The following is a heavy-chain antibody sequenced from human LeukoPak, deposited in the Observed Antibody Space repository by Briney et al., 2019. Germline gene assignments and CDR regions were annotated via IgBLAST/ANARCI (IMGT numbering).Heavy chain of an antibody. CDR2: IYYSGST. CDR1: GGSISSSSYY. J-gene: IGHJ5*02. D-gene: IGHD4-17*01. V-gene: IGHV4-39*07. CDR3: ARVEYGDYGWFDP. Sequence: PSETLSLTCTVSGGSISSSSYYWGWIRQPPGKGLEWIGSIYYSGSTYYNPSLKSRVTISLDTSKNQFSLKLIPLTAADTAAYSCARVEYGDYGWFDPWGQGTLVTVSS.